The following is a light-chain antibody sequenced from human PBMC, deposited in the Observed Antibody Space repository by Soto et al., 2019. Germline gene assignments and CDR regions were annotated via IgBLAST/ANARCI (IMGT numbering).Light chain of an antibody. CDR3: SSYTSASTPLV. J-gene: IGLJ2*01. Sequence: QSALTQPASVSGSPGQSITISCTGTGSDVGGYNYVSWYQQHPGKAPKVMIYGVSNRPSGVSNRFSGSKSGNTASLTISGLQAEDEADYYCSSYTSASTPLVFGGGTQLTVL. CDR1: GSDVGGYNY. V-gene: IGLV2-14*01. CDR2: GVS.